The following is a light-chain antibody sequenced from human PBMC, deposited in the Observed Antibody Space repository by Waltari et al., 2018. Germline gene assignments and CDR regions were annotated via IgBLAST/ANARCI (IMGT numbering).Light chain of an antibody. CDR3: SSWDDTLGVLL. V-gene: IGLV1-47*01. CDR2: RNN. CDR1: TSNFGSNF. J-gene: IGLJ3*02. Sequence: QSILTQPSSASGTPGQTVTISCSGGTSNFGSNFVYWYQDVPGTAPKLLIFRNNPRPSGVSARSSGSKSGTSASLVIGGLRSEDEGTYFCSSWDDTLGVLLFGGGTKLTVL.